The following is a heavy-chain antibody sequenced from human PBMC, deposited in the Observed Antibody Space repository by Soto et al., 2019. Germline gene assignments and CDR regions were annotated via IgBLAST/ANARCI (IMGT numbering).Heavy chain of an antibody. J-gene: IGHJ6*03. D-gene: IGHD3-10*01. CDR3: ARDFFGSGPDYYLDV. CDR2: ISRGSRFL. V-gene: IGHV3-21*02. Sequence: EVKLVESGGSLVKPGESLRLSCAASGFNFEVYSMNWVRQTPVKGLEWVSSISRGSRFLHYADSIKGRFTISRDDAESSLHLQIDSLRAEDTAVYFCARDFFGSGPDYYLDVWGTGTTVTVS. CDR1: GFNFEVYS.